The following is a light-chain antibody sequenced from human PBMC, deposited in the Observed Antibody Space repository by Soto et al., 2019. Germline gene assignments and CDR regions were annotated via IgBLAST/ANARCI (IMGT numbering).Light chain of an antibody. Sequence: DIQMTQSPSSLSASVGDRVTITSRASQSSTSYLNWYQQKPGKAPQLLIYAASSLQSGVPSRFSGSGSGTDFTLTISSLQPEDFATYFCQQSYTTPWTFGQGTKVEVK. V-gene: IGKV1-39*01. J-gene: IGKJ1*01. CDR1: QSSTSY. CDR3: QQSYTTPWT. CDR2: AAS.